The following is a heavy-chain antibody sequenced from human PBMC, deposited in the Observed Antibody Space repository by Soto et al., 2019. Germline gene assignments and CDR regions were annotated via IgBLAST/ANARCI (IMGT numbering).Heavy chain of an antibody. V-gene: IGHV3-23*01. CDR1: GFTFSSYA. CDR2: ISGSGGST. Sequence: GGSLRLSCVASGFTFSSYAMSWVRQPPGKGLEWVSAISGSGGSTYYADPVKGRFIISRDNSKNTLDLQLNRPRVEDTAVYYCAKELGGDYNRGQGNLVTVSS. J-gene: IGHJ4*02. CDR3: AKELGGDYN. D-gene: IGHD2-21*02.